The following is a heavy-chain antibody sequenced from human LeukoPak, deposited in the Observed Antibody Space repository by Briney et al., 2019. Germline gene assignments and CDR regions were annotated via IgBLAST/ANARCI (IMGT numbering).Heavy chain of an antibody. CDR3: AELGITMIGGV. CDR2: ISSSSSYI. J-gene: IGHJ6*04. Sequence: GGSLRLSCAASGFTFSSYSMNWVRQAPGKGLDWVSSISSSSSYIYYADSVKGRFTISRDNAKNSLYLQMNSLRAEDTAVYYCAELGITMIGGVWGKGTTVTISS. D-gene: IGHD3-10*02. CDR1: GFTFSSYS. V-gene: IGHV3-21*01.